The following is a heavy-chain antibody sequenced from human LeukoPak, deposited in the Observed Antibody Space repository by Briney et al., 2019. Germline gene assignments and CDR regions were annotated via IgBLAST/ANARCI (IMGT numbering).Heavy chain of an antibody. J-gene: IGHJ4*02. CDR2: ISPYNGNT. CDR3: VRVVLGQQLDFFDY. D-gene: IGHD6-13*01. V-gene: IGHV1-18*01. CDR1: GYTFTSYG. Sequence: ASVKVSCKASGYTFTSYGISWVRQAAGQGLEGMGWISPYNGNTNYAQKLQGRVTMTPYTSTSTAYMELRSLIAGEPSVEQCVRVVLGQQLDFFDYWGQGTLVTVSS.